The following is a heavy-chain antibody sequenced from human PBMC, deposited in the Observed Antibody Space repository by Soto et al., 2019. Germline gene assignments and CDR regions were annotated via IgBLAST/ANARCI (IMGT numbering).Heavy chain of an antibody. D-gene: IGHD2-2*01. CDR3: ARMFLGSTSRPNYWYFDL. CDR2: ISGGGDAT. Sequence: EVQLLESGGGLVQPGGSLRLSCAGSGFTFINHAMNWVRQAPGKGLEWVSSISGGGDATFFGDSVRGRFTISRDNSKNTVTLQMNSLGVDDTAVYYCARMFLGSTSRPNYWYFDLWGRGTLVTVSS. V-gene: IGHV3-23*01. J-gene: IGHJ2*01. CDR1: GFTFINHA.